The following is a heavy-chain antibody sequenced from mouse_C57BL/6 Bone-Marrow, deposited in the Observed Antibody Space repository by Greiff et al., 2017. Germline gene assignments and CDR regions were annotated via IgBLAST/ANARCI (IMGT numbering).Heavy chain of an antibody. CDR3: ARGDYEDGAY. J-gene: IGHJ3*01. V-gene: IGHV1-74*01. Sequence: QVQLQQPGAELVKPGASVKVSCKASGYTFTSYWMHWVKQRPGQGLEWIGRIHPSGSDTNYNQKVKGKATLTVYKSSSTAYMQLSSLTSEDSAVYYCARGDYEDGAYWGQETLVTVSA. D-gene: IGHD2-4*01. CDR1: GYTFTSYW. CDR2: IHPSGSDT.